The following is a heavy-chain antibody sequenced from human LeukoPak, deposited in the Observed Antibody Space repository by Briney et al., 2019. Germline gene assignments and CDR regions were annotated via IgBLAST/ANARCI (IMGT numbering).Heavy chain of an antibody. V-gene: IGHV4-59*12. D-gene: IGHD3-3*01. CDR2: IYYSGST. J-gene: IGHJ4*02. CDR1: GGSISSYY. Sequence: SETLSLTCTVSGGSISSYYWSWIRQPPGKGLEWIGYIYYSGSTNYNPSLKSRVTISVDRSKNQFSLKLSSVTAADTAVYYCARLRGDFWSGYYFDYWGQGTLVTVSS. CDR3: ARLRGDFWSGYYFDY.